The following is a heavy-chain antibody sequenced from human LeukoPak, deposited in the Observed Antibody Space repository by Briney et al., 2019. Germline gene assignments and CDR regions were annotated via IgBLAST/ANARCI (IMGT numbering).Heavy chain of an antibody. Sequence: GGSLRLSCAASGFTFSSYSMNWVRQAPGKGLEWVSSMSYSSSYIYHPDSLKGRFTISRDNAKNSLYLQMNSLRAEDTAVYYCARGGGSGTYYLDYWGQGTLVTVSS. CDR3: ARGGGSGTYYLDY. CDR1: GFTFSSYS. D-gene: IGHD3-10*01. CDR2: MSYSSSYI. V-gene: IGHV3-21*06. J-gene: IGHJ4*02.